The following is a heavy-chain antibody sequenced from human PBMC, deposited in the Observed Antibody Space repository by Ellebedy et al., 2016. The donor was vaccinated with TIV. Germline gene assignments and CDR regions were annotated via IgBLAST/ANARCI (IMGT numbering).Heavy chain of an antibody. Sequence: GGSLRLSXAASGFTFSSYAMSWVRQAPGKGLEWVSAISGSGGSTYYADSVKGRFTISRDNSKNTLYLQMNSLRAEDTAVYYCAKDYSSSWYTGWFDPWGQGTLVTVSS. V-gene: IGHV3-23*01. CDR3: AKDYSSSWYTGWFDP. CDR2: ISGSGGST. D-gene: IGHD6-13*01. J-gene: IGHJ5*02. CDR1: GFTFSSYA.